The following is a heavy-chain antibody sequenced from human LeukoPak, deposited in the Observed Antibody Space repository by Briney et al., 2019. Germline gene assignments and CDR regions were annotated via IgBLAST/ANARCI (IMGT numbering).Heavy chain of an antibody. CDR3: AREGGGVIVATNAFDY. Sequence: GGSLRLSCAASGFTFSSYAMHWVRQAPGKGLEWVAVISYDGSNKYYADSVKGRFTISRDNSKNTLYLQMNSLSAEDTAVYSCAREGGGVIVATNAFDYWGQGTLVTVSS. V-gene: IGHV3-30*04. J-gene: IGHJ4*02. CDR1: GFTFSSYA. CDR2: ISYDGSNK. D-gene: IGHD5-12*01.